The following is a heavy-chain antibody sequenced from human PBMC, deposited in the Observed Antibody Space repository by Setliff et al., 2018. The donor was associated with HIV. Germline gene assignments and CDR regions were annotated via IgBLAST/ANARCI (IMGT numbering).Heavy chain of an antibody. J-gene: IGHJ6*03. Sequence: SETLSLTCTVSGGSIGSGTYYWSWIRQPAGNELEWIGHIYNSGSTNYNPSLKSRVTVSVDTSKNQFSLILTSVTAADTAVYYCARAKRGYYMDVWGKGTTVTVS. CDR2: IYNSGST. V-gene: IGHV4-61*09. CDR1: GGSIGSGTYY. CDR3: ARAKRGYYMDV.